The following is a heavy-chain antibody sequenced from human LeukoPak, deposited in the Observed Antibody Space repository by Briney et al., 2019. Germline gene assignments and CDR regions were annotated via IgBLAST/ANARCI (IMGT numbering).Heavy chain of an antibody. CDR1: GYSFTSYW. Sequence: GESLKISCKGSGYSFTSYWIGWVRQLPEKRLEWMGIISPGDSDTRYSPSFQGQVTISADKSISTAYLQWSSLKASETAMYYCARLMAPQGGNWFDPWGQGTLVTVSS. D-gene: IGHD5-24*01. CDR3: ARLMAPQGGNWFDP. CDR2: ISPGDSDT. J-gene: IGHJ5*02. V-gene: IGHV5-51*01.